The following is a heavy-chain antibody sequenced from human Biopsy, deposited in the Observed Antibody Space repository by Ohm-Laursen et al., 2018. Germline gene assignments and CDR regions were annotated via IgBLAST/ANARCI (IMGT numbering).Heavy chain of an antibody. D-gene: IGHD2-15*01. J-gene: IGHJ2*01. Sequence: SLRLSCTATGFIFDDYAMHWVRQAPGKGLEWVSSITWNSGTIDYADSVKGRFTISRDNAKNSLYLQMNSLRAGDTALYYCAKARVAIRYFDIWGRGTLVTVSS. CDR1: GFIFDDYA. CDR2: ITWNSGTI. CDR3: AKARVAIRYFDI. V-gene: IGHV3-9*01.